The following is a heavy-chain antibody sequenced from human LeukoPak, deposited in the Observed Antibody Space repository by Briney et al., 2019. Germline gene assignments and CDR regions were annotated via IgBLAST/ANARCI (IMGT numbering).Heavy chain of an antibody. V-gene: IGHV1-46*01. D-gene: IGHD3-10*01. Sequence: GASVKVSCKASGYSFTSHYMHWVRQAPGQGLEWMGLINPSGSSTLYAQKFQGRVTMTRDMSTTTDYMELSSLRSEDTAVYYCAKSGPRGLDYWGQGTLVTVS. CDR2: INPSGSST. J-gene: IGHJ4*02. CDR1: GYSFTSHY. CDR3: AKSGPRGLDY.